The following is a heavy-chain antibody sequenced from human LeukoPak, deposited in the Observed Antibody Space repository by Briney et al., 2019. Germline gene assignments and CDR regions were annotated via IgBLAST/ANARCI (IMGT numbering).Heavy chain of an antibody. CDR3: AKWGDYDILTGYYVSDF. CDR2: IIGSGDTT. Sequence: PGGSLIRSCAASGFIIRNNDMSWVRQPAGKGLEWVSAIIGSGDTTYYADSVEGRFTISRDNSKNTLYVEMNTLRAEDTAVYYCAKWGDYDILTGYYVSDFWGQGTLVTVSS. J-gene: IGHJ4*02. D-gene: IGHD3-9*01. V-gene: IGHV3-23*01. CDR1: GFIIRNND.